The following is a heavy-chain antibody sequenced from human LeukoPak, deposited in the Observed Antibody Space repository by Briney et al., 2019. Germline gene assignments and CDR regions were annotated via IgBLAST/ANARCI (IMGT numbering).Heavy chain of an antibody. CDR3: ARDFEDAYYDSSGYYPGY. D-gene: IGHD3-22*01. Sequence: ASVKVSCKASGYTFTGYYMHWVRQAPGQGLEWMGWINPNSGGTNYAQKFQGRVTMTRDTSISTAYMELSRLRSDDTAVYYCARDFEDAYYDSSGYYPGYWGQGTLVTVSS. V-gene: IGHV1-2*02. J-gene: IGHJ4*02. CDR1: GYTFTGYY. CDR2: INPNSGGT.